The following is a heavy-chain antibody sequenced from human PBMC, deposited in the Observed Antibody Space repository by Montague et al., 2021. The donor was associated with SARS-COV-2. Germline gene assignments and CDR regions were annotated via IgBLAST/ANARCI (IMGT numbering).Heavy chain of an antibody. CDR2: INQSGRT. Sequence: SETLSLTCAVYGGSFSGYYWSWIRQPPEKGLEWIGEINQSGRTNNNPSLKSRVIISVDTSKNQFSLKLSSVTAADTAVYYCAGRGRSVCGVTVSAELDYWGQGILVIVSS. CDR1: GGSFSGYY. J-gene: IGHJ4*02. CDR3: AGRGRSVCGVTVSAELDY. D-gene: IGHD3-3*01. V-gene: IGHV4-34*01.